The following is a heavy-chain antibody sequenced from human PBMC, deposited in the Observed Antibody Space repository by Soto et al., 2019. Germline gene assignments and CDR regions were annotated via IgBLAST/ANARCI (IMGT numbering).Heavy chain of an antibody. CDR1: GGTFNNNA. D-gene: IGHD3-22*01. Sequence: QVQLVQSGAEVKKPGSSVKVSCKASGGTFNNNAISWVRQAPGQGLEWMGGIIPILGTANYAQKFRGRVTITADESTSTGYMDRSSLRSEDTAVYYCARPYDSIDYDGGGMDVWGQGTKVNVSS. J-gene: IGHJ6*02. CDR2: IIPILGTA. V-gene: IGHV1-69*01. CDR3: ARPYDSIDYDGGGMDV.